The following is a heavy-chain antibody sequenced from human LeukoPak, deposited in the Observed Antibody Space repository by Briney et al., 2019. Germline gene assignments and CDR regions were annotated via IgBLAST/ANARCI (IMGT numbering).Heavy chain of an antibody. CDR3: ARDPGD. D-gene: IGHD3-10*01. CDR2: ISSGSTDI. Sequence: GGSLRLSCAASGFTFSTYSMNWVRQAPGKGLEGVSSISSGSTDIHHADSVKRRFTISRDNAQNSLYLQMNSLRAEDTAVYYCARDPGDWGQGTLVTVSS. J-gene: IGHJ4*02. V-gene: IGHV3-21*01. CDR1: GFTFSTYS.